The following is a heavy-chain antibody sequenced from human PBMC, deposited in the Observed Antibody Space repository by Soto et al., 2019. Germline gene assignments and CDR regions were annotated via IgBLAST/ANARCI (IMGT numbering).Heavy chain of an antibody. J-gene: IGHJ4*02. CDR3: ATNYGSGSTHIDY. CDR2: IIPMLGMS. Sequence: QVQLVQSGAEVKKPGSSVRVSCTASADPFNLYTISWVRQVPGQGPEWMGRIIPMLGMSNYAQKFQGRVTIMADKSTSTVYMNLSGLTSEDTAVYYCATNYGSGSTHIDYWGQGTLVTVSS. D-gene: IGHD3-10*01. CDR1: ADPFNLYT. V-gene: IGHV1-69*02.